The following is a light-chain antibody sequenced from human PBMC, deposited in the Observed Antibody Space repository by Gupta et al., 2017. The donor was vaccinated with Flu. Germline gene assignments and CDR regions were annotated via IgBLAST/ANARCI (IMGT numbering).Light chain of an antibody. J-gene: IGLJ1*01. V-gene: IGLV1-47*01. Sequence: QSVLTQPPSASGTPGQTVTISFSGSNSNIDTNYVYCYLQVPGTAPKLLIYKNNERPSGVPERFSGSKSGASASLAISGLRSEDEGDYYCGAWDRSLNGHYVFGTGTKVTVL. CDR2: KNN. CDR3: GAWDRSLNGHYV. CDR1: NSNIDTNY.